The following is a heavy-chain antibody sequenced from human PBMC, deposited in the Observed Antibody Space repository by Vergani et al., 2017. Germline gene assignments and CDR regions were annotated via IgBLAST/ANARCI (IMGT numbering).Heavy chain of an antibody. V-gene: IGHV4-34*01. Sequence: QVQLQQWGAGLLKPSETLSLTCAVSGGSFSGYYWSWIRQPPGKGMGWIGEINHSGSTNYNPSLKSRVTISVDTSKTQFSPKLSSVTAADTAVYYCARATISYNWFDPWGQGTLVTVSS. CDR1: GGSFSGYY. CDR3: ARATISYNWFDP. D-gene: IGHD3-9*01. CDR2: INHSGST. J-gene: IGHJ5*02.